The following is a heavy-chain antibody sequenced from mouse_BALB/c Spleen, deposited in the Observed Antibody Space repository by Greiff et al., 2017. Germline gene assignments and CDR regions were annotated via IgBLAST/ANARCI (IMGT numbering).Heavy chain of an antibody. D-gene: IGHD2-1*01. CDR2: IDPSDSYT. J-gene: IGHJ4*01. Sequence: VQLQQPGAELVKPGASVKMSCKASGYTFTSYWMHWVKQRPGQGLEWIGVIDPSDSYTSYNQKFKGKATLTVDTSSSTAYMQLSSLTSEDSAVYYCTRSNDGNYVSLAMDYWGQGTSVTVSS. CDR3: TRSNDGNYVSLAMDY. V-gene: IGHV1S127*01. CDR1: GYTFTSYW.